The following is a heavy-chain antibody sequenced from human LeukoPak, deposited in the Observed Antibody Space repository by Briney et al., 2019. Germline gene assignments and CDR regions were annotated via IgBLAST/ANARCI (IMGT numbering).Heavy chain of an antibody. D-gene: IGHD2-2*02. CDR1: GFTFDDYA. Sequence: GGSLRLSCAASGFTFDDYAMHWVRQAPGKGLVWVSRINTDGGSTTYADSVKGRFTISRDNAKNTLYLQMNSLRAEDTAVYYCGRGFSIVPAGIPDYWGQGTLVTVSS. CDR2: INTDGGST. V-gene: IGHV3-74*01. CDR3: GRGFSIVPAGIPDY. J-gene: IGHJ4*02.